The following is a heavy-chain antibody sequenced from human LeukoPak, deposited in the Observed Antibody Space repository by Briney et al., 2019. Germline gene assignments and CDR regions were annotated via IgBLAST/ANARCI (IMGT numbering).Heavy chain of an antibody. D-gene: IGHD3-22*01. V-gene: IGHV5-51*01. CDR3: ARLLYYYDSSGYYYAPKAFDI. J-gene: IGHJ3*02. Sequence: GESPKISRKGSGYSFTTYWIGWVRQLPGEGLEWMGIIYPDDSDTKYSQSFQGQVTISADKSISPAYLQWSSLKASDTAMYYCARLLYYYDSSGYYYAPKAFDIWGQGTMVTVSS. CDR2: IYPDDSDT. CDR1: GYSFTTYW.